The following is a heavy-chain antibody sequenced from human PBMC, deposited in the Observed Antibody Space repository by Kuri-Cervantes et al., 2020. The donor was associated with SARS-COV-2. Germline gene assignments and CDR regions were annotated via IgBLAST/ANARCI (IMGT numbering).Heavy chain of an antibody. CDR3: ASRSPNDSSGYYYFDY. V-gene: IGHV3-53*01. D-gene: IGHD3-22*01. CDR1: GFTFSNAW. Sequence: GESLKISCAASGFTFSNAWMSWVRQAPGKGLEWVSVIYSGGSTYYADSVKGRFTISRDNSKNTLYLQMNSLRAEDTAVYYCASRSPNDSSGYYYFDYWGQGTLVTVSS. CDR2: IYSGGST. J-gene: IGHJ4*02.